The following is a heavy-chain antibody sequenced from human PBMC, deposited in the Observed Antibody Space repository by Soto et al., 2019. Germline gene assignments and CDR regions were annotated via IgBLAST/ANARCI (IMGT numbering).Heavy chain of an antibody. V-gene: IGHV1-3*01. Sequence: ASVKVSCKASGYSFTRYSIHWVRQAPGQSLEWMGWTNAGNGKTKYSQKFQGRVNITGDTSASTAYMELSSLRSEDTSVYYCGRDSKWDDTSVGMDVWGQGTKVTVSS. J-gene: IGHJ6*02. CDR1: GYSFTRYS. CDR3: GRDSKWDDTSVGMDV. CDR2: TNAGNGKT. D-gene: IGHD3-22*01.